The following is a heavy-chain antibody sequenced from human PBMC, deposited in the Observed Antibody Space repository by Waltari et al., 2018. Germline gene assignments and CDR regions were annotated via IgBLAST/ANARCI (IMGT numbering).Heavy chain of an antibody. J-gene: IGHJ4*02. CDR3: AKDIQRTGYFDY. Sequence: QVQLVESGGGVVQPGGSLRLSCAASGFTFSSYGMHWVRQAPGKGLEWVAVISYDGSNKYYADSVKGRFTISRDNSKNTLYLQMNSLRAEDTAVYYCAKDIQRTGYFDYWGQGTLVTVSS. D-gene: IGHD5-18*01. CDR2: ISYDGSNK. V-gene: IGHV3-30*18. CDR1: GFTFSSYG.